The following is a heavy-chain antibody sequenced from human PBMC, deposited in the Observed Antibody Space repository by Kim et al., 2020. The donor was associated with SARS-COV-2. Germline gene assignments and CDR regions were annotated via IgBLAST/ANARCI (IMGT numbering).Heavy chain of an antibody. J-gene: IGHJ6*02. V-gene: IGHV1-8*01. CDR3: ARGLFPFRYCSGGSCNPLPHSYNYYGMDV. CDR2: MNPNSGNT. D-gene: IGHD2-15*01. Sequence: ASVKVSCKASGYTFTSYDINWVRQATGQGLEWMGWMNPNSGNTGYAQKFQGRVTMTRNTSISTAYMELSSLRSEDTAVYYCARGLFPFRYCSGGSCNPLPHSYNYYGMDVWGQGTTVTVSS. CDR1: GYTFTSYD.